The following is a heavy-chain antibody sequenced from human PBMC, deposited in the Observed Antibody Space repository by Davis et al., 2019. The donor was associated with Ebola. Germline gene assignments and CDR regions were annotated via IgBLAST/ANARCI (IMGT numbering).Heavy chain of an antibody. V-gene: IGHV4-34*01. CDR3: ARIAARRGKWFDP. Sequence: PSETLSLTCAVYGGSFSGYYWSWIRQPPGKGLEWIGEINHSGSTNYNPSLKSRVTISVDTSKNQFSLKLSSVTAADTAVYYCARIAARRGKWFDPWGQGTLVTVSS. CDR1: GGSFSGYY. J-gene: IGHJ5*02. CDR2: INHSGST. D-gene: IGHD6-6*01.